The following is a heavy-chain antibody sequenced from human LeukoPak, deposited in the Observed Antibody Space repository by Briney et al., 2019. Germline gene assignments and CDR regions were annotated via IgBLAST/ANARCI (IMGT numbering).Heavy chain of an antibody. Sequence: ASVKVSCKASGYTFTSYYMHWVRQAPGQGLEWMGIINPSGGSTSYAQKFQGRVTMTRDTSTSTVYMELSSLRSEDTAVYYCATVVRGYSGYKLPFDYWGQGTLVTVSS. CDR1: GYTFTSYY. D-gene: IGHD5-12*01. CDR2: INPSGGST. J-gene: IGHJ4*02. V-gene: IGHV1-46*01. CDR3: ATVVRGYSGYKLPFDY.